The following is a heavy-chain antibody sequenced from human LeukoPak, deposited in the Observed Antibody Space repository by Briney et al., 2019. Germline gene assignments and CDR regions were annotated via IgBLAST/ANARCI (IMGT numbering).Heavy chain of an antibody. CDR2: ISGSGGST. J-gene: IGHJ6*04. Sequence: GGSLRLSCAASGFTFTNYAMSWVRQAPGKGLEWVSIISGSGGSTYYTDSVKGRFTISRDNAKNSLYLQMNSLRAEDTAVYYCAELGITMIGGVWGKGTTVTISS. D-gene: IGHD3-10*02. V-gene: IGHV3-23*01. CDR1: GFTFTNYA. CDR3: AELGITMIGGV.